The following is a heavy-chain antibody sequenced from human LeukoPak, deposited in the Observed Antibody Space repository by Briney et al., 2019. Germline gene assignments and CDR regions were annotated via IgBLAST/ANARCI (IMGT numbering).Heavy chain of an antibody. Sequence: GGSLRLSCAASGFTFSSYAMSWVRQAPGKGLEWVSAISGSGGGTYYADSVKGRFTISSDNSKNTLHLQMNSLRAEDTAVYYCAKGHQRTVRYFDYWGQGTLVTVSS. CDR1: GFTFSSYA. CDR3: AKGHQRTVRYFDY. J-gene: IGHJ4*02. V-gene: IGHV3-23*01. D-gene: IGHD3-10*01. CDR2: ISGSGGGT.